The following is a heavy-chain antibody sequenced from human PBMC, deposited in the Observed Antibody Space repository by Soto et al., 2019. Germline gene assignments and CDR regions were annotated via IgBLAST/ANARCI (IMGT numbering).Heavy chain of an antibody. CDR2: ITGGGSDK. Sequence: GGSLRLSCAASGFTFSNYAMSWVRQAPGKGLEWVSAITGGGSDKYYADSVKGRFTISRDNSKNTLYLQMNSLRAEDTAVYYCARGTADSRAYYVDYWGQGTMVTVSS. V-gene: IGHV3-23*01. CDR1: GFTFSNYA. J-gene: IGHJ4*02. CDR3: ARGTADSRAYYVDY. D-gene: IGHD3-22*01.